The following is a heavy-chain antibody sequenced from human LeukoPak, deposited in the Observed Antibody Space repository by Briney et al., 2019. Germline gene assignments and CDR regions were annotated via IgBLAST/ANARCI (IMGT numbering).Heavy chain of an antibody. V-gene: IGHV6-1*01. CDR1: GDSVSSNSAA. D-gene: IGHD6-6*01. Sequence: SQTLSLTCAISGDSVSSNSAAWNWIRQSPSSCLEWLGRTYYRSKWYNDYAVSVKSRITINPDTSKNQFSLQLNSVTPEDTAVYYCTRLHISSPGDFDYRGQGTLVTVSS. J-gene: IGHJ4*02. CDR2: TYYRSKWYN. CDR3: TRLHISSPGDFDY.